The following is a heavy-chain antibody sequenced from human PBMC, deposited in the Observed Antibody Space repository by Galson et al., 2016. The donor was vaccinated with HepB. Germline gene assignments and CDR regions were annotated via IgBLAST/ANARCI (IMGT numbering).Heavy chain of an antibody. CDR3: ARDLSGPDY. J-gene: IGHJ4*02. CDR2: LRGSGYIT. V-gene: IGHV3-23*01. Sequence: SLRLSCAASGFTFNTYAMSWVRQAPGKGLDWVPSLRGSGYITYNADSVKGRFTLPRANPKHTVYLQMNSLRADDTAVYYCARDLSGPDYWGQGTLVTVS. CDR1: GFTFNTYA.